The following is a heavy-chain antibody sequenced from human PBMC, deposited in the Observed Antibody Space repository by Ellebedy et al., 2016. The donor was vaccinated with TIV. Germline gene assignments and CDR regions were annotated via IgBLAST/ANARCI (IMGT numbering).Heavy chain of an antibody. CDR1: GGSISSSSYY. CDR3: ARATRITMIVVVISPGWYFDY. V-gene: IGHV4-39*07. D-gene: IGHD3-22*01. J-gene: IGHJ4*02. Sequence: SETLSLXCTVSGGSISSSSYYWGWIRQPPGKGLEWIGSIYYSGSTYYNPSLKSRVTISVDTSKNQFSLKLSSVTAADTAVYYCARATRITMIVVVISPGWYFDYWGQGTLVTVSS. CDR2: IYYSGST.